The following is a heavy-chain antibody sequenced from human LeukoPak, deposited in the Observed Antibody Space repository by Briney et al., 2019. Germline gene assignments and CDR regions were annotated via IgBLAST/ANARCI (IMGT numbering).Heavy chain of an antibody. CDR1: GFTFSSYG. Sequence: PGGSLRLSCAASGFTFSSYGMHWVRQAPGKGLEWVAFIRYDGSNKYYADSVKGRFTISRDNSKNTLYLQMNSLRAEDTAVYYCAKASIVAPIYGMDVWGQGTTVTVSS. CDR2: IRYDGSNK. V-gene: IGHV3-30*02. CDR3: AKASIVAPIYGMDV. J-gene: IGHJ6*02. D-gene: IGHD6-25*01.